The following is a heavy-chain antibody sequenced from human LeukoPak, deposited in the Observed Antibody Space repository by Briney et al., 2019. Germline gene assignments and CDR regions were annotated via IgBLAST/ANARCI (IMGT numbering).Heavy chain of an antibody. Sequence: ASVKVSCKASGYTFTNYGISWVRQAPGQGLEWMGWISAYNGNTNYAQKLQGRVTMTTDTSTSTAYVELRSLRSDDTAVYYCARDDDSSGYDYYYGMDVWGQGTTVTVSS. D-gene: IGHD3-22*01. CDR1: GYTFTNYG. CDR2: ISAYNGNT. CDR3: ARDDDSSGYDYYYGMDV. V-gene: IGHV1-18*01. J-gene: IGHJ6*02.